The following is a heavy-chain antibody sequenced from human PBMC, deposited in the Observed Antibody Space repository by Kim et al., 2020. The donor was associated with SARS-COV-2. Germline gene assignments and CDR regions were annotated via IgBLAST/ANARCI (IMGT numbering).Heavy chain of an antibody. CDR3: ASQYDSSGPYGMDV. CDR2: IDPSDSYT. Sequence: GESLKISCKGSGYSFTSYWISWVRQMPGKGLEWMGRIDPSDSYTNYSPSFQGHVTISVDKSISTAYLQWSSLKASDTAMYYCASQYDSSGPYGMDVWGQGTTVTVSS. D-gene: IGHD3-22*01. V-gene: IGHV5-10-1*01. CDR1: GYSFTSYW. J-gene: IGHJ6*02.